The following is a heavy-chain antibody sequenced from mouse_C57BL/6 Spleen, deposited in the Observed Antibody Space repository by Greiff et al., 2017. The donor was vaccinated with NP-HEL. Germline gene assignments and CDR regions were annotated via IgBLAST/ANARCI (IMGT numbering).Heavy chain of an antibody. CDR1: GYTFTSYW. V-gene: IGHV1-55*01. CDR3: ARSGTGLYYFDY. D-gene: IGHD4-1*01. J-gene: IGHJ2*01. CDR2: IYPGSGST. Sequence: QQPGAELVKPGASVKMSCKASGYTFTSYWITWVKQRPGQGLEWIGDIYPGSGSTNYNEKFKSKATLTVDTSSSTAYMQLSSLTSEDSAVYYCARSGTGLYYFDYWGQGTTLTVSS.